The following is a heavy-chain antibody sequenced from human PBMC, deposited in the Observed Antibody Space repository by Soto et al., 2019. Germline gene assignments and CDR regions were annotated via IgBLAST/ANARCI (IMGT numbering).Heavy chain of an antibody. J-gene: IGHJ4*02. D-gene: IGHD2-2*01. CDR1: GFTFSTYD. Sequence: LRLSCAASGFTFSTYDMSWVRQAPGKGLEWVSLFSSTGGSTFYADSVKGRFTISRDNSKNTLYLQMNSLRAEDTAVYYCAKRAYCSSTTCYHCFDYWGQGTLVTVSS. V-gene: IGHV3-23*01. CDR3: AKRAYCSSTTCYHCFDY. CDR2: FSSTGGST.